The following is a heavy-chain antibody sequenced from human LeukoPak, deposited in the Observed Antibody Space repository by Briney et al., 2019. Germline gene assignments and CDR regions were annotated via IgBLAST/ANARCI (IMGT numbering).Heavy chain of an antibody. Sequence: KASETLSLTCGVSGGSITNTNYWTWVRQPPGKGLEWIGEVNLQGSTNYNPSLMGRVAISVDTSENHISLQLTSVTAADTAVYYCAREGGPYRPLDYSGQGTLVTVPS. CDR3: AREGGPYRPLDY. CDR1: GGSITNTNY. V-gene: IGHV4-4*02. J-gene: IGHJ4*02. CDR2: VNLQGST.